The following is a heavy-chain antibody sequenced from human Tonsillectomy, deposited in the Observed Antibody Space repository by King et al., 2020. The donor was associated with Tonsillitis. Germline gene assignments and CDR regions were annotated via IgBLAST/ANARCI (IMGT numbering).Heavy chain of an antibody. CDR2: IIPIFGTA. V-gene: IGHV1-69*01. CDR3: ARGYGSGSYYEFDY. Sequence: VQLVQSGAEVKKPGSSVKVSCKASGGTFSSYAISWVRQAPGQGLEWMGGIIPIFGTANYAQQFQGRVTITADESTSTAYMELSSLRSEDTAVYYCARGYGSGSYYEFDYWGQGTLVTVSS. D-gene: IGHD3-10*01. CDR1: GGTFSSYA. J-gene: IGHJ4*02.